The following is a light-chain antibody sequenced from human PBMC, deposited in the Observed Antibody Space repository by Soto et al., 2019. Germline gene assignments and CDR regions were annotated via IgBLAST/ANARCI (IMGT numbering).Light chain of an antibody. Sequence: EIVLTQSPGTLSLSPGERATLSCRVSQTVTSNYFAWYQQRPGQAPRLLIYGTSNRATGIPDRFSGSGSGTDFTLTISRLDPEDFAVYYCQQYGGSRWTFGQGTKVEIK. V-gene: IGKV3-20*01. CDR3: QQYGGSRWT. J-gene: IGKJ1*01. CDR1: QTVTSNY. CDR2: GTS.